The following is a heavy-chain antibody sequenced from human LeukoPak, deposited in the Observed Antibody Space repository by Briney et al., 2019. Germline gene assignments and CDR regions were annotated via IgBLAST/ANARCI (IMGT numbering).Heavy chain of an antibody. CDR1: GYTFTGFY. J-gene: IGHJ4*02. D-gene: IGHD5-12*01. V-gene: IGHV1-2*02. CDR2: INPDSGGT. CDR3: ARLNSGYDYFDY. Sequence: ASVKVSFKASGYTFTGFYMHWVRQAPGQGLEWMGWINPDSGGTNYAQKFQGRVTVTRDTSISTAYMELSRLTSGDTAVYYCARLNSGYDYFDYWGQGTLVTVSS.